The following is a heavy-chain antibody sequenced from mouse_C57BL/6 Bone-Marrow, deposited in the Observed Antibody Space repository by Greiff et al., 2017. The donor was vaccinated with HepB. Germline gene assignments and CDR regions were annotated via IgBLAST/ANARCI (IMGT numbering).Heavy chain of an antibody. D-gene: IGHD2-4*01. CDR1: GFTFSSYT. CDR2: ISGGGGNT. CDR3: ARLNYDYGFAY. V-gene: IGHV5-9*01. J-gene: IGHJ3*01. Sequence: EVMLVESGGGLVKPGGSLKLSCAASGFTFSSYTMSWVRQTPEKRLEWVATISGGGGNTYYPDSVKGRFTISRDNAKNTLYLQMSSLRSEDTALYYCARLNYDYGFAYWGQGTLVTVSA.